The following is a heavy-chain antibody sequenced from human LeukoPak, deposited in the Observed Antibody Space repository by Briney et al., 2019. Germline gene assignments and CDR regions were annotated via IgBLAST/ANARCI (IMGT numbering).Heavy chain of an antibody. J-gene: IGHJ5*02. CDR1: GGSISSSSYY. V-gene: IGHV4-39*01. CDR2: IYYSGST. D-gene: IGHD6-19*01. CDR3: ARHRPPSSGWYEGPGWFDP. Sequence: ASETLSLTCTVSGGSISSSSYYWGWLRQPPGKGLEWIGSIYYSGSTYYNPSLKSRVTISVDTSKKQFSLKLSSVTAADTAVYYCARHRPPSSGWYEGPGWFDPWGQGTLVTVSS.